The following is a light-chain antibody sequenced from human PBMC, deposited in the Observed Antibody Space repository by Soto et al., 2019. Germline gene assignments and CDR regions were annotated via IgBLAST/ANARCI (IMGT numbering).Light chain of an antibody. CDR2: GAK. CDR3: QQYNRYAVT. Sequence: DIQMTQSPSFLSASVGDRVTITCRASQAISNYLNWYQQKPGKAPNLLIFGAKTLQSGVPSRFSGSGYGTEFALTISGLQPDDFAVYYCQQYNRYAVTFGQGTKV. CDR1: QAISNY. V-gene: IGKV1-17*01. J-gene: IGKJ1*01.